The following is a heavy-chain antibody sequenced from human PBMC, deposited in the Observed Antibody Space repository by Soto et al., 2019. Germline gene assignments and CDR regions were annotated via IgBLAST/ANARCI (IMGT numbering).Heavy chain of an antibody. CDR2: ISSSGSTI. CDR1: GFTFNNYG. J-gene: IGHJ6*02. Sequence: GGSLRLSCAASGFTFNNYGMHWVRQAPGKGLEWVSYISSSGSTIYYADSVKGRFTISRDNAKNSLYLQMNSLRAEDTAVYYCARKSSGSYSNYYYYYGMDVWGQGTTVTVSS. D-gene: IGHD1-26*01. V-gene: IGHV3-48*04. CDR3: ARKSSGSYSNYYYYYGMDV.